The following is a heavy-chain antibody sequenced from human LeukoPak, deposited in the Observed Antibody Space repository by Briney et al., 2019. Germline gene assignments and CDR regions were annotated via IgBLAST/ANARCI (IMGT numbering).Heavy chain of an antibody. CDR3: AREGTTCSGGTCYPSFDY. V-gene: IGHV4-4*07. J-gene: IGHJ4*02. Sequence: SETLSLTCTVSGGSISSYYWSWIRQPAGKGLEWIGRIYTSGSTNYNPSLKSRVTMSVDTSKNQFSLKLSSVTAADTAVYYCAREGTTCSGGTCYPSFDYWGQGTLVTVSS. D-gene: IGHD2-15*01. CDR1: GGSISSYY. CDR2: IYTSGST.